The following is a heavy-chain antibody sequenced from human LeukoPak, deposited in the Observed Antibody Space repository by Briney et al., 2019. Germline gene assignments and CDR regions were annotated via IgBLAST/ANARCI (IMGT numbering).Heavy chain of an antibody. CDR1: GFTFSGYY. J-gene: IGHJ4*02. CDR3: VRARCNGGSCYFFDS. CDR2: INPNGGST. V-gene: IGHV1-46*01. D-gene: IGHD2-15*01. Sequence: GASVKVSCKAPGFTFSGYYIHWVRQTPGQGLEWMGIINPNGGSTRYAQKFQGRVTMTRDMSTSTIYMELSSLRSEDTALFYCVRARCNGGSCYFFDSWGQGTLVTVSS.